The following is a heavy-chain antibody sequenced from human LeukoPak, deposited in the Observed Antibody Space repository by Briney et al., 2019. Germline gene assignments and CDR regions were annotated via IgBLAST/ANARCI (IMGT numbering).Heavy chain of an antibody. CDR3: AKLGGTWSGYFTYYYYGMDV. CDR1: GVTLSTYA. J-gene: IGHJ6*02. CDR2: ISGSGGST. V-gene: IGHV3-23*01. D-gene: IGHD3-3*01. Sequence: GGSLRLSCAASGVTLSTYAMSWVRQAPGKGLEWVSAISGSGGSTYYADSVKGRFTISRDNSKNTLYLQMNSLRAEDTAVYYCAKLGGTWSGYFTYYYYGMDVWGQGTTVTVSS.